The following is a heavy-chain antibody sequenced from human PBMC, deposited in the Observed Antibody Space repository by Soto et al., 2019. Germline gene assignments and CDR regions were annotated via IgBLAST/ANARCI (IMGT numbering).Heavy chain of an antibody. J-gene: IGHJ6*02. Sequence: QVQLGQSGAEVKKPGSSVKVSCKASGGTFSSYTISWVRQAPGQGLEWMGRIIPILGIANYAQKFQGRVTITADKSTSTAYMEVSSLRSEDTAVYYCARDSKSYYGSGSHGNYYCGMDVWGQGTTVTVS. D-gene: IGHD3-10*01. CDR1: GGTFSSYT. V-gene: IGHV1-69*08. CDR2: IIPILGIA. CDR3: ARDSKSYYGSGSHGNYYCGMDV.